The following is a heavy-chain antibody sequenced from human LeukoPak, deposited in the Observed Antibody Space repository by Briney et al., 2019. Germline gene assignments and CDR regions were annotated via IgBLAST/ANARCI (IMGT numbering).Heavy chain of an antibody. Sequence: GGSLSLSCAASGFTFRSYCMHWVRQAPGKGLEWVAVISYDGTNKYYVDSVKGRFTISRDNSKNTLYLQMNSLRAEDTAVYYCAKDPDSSSWYGFDYWGEGTLVTVSS. J-gene: IGHJ4*02. CDR2: ISYDGTNK. CDR1: GFTFRSYC. CDR3: AKDPDSSSWYGFDY. D-gene: IGHD6-13*01. V-gene: IGHV3-30*18.